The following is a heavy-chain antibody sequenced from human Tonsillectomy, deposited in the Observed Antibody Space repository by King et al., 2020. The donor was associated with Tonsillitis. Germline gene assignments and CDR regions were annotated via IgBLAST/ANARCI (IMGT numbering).Heavy chain of an antibody. J-gene: IGHJ5*02. CDR1: GFTFSSYA. D-gene: IGHD2-2*01. Sequence: VQLVESGGGLVQPGGSLRLSCAASGFTFSSYAMSWVRQAPGKGLEWVSAISGSGGSTYYADSVKGRFTISRDNSKNTLYLQMTSLRAEDTAVYYCAKTYCSSTSCYDGVRSGNWFDPWGQGTLVTVSS. CDR3: AKTYCSSTSCYDGVRSGNWFDP. V-gene: IGHV3-23*04. CDR2: ISGSGGST.